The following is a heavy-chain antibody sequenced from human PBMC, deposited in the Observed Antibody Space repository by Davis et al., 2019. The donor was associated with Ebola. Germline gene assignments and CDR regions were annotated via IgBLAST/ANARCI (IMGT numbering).Heavy chain of an antibody. V-gene: IGHV7-4-1*02. Sequence: AASVKVSCKASGYTFTSYPMNWVRQAPGQGLEWMGWINTNTGNPMYAQDFTGRFVFSLDTSVSTAYLQISSLKAEDTAVYYCAREGSGSRYYYYGMDVWGQGTTVTVSS. J-gene: IGHJ6*02. CDR1: GYTFTSYP. D-gene: IGHD1-26*01. CDR2: INTNTGNP. CDR3: AREGSGSRYYYYGMDV.